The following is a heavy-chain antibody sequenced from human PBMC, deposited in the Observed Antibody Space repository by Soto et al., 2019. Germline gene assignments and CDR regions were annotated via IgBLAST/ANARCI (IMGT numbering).Heavy chain of an antibody. CDR2: ISAYNGNT. V-gene: IGHV1-18*01. D-gene: IGHD3-22*01. Sequence: QVQLVQSGAEVKKPGASVKVSCKASGYTFTSYGISWVRQAPGQGLEWMGWISAYNGNTNYAQKLQGRVTMTTDTSTSTAYMELRSLRSDDTAVYYCARSPYYYDSSGYYDTLTGDFDYWGQGTLVTVSS. J-gene: IGHJ4*02. CDR3: ARSPYYYDSSGYYDTLTGDFDY. CDR1: GYTFTSYG.